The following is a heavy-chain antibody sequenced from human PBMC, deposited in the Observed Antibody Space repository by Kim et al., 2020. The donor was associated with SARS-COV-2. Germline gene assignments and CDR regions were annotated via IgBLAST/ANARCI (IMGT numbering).Heavy chain of an antibody. CDR3: ARDSHSGYDDAQYFQH. D-gene: IGHD5-12*01. CDR2: ISAYNGNT. J-gene: IGHJ1*01. Sequence: ASVKVSCKASGYTFTSYGISWVRQAPGQGLEWMGWISAYNGNTNYAQKLQGRVTMTTDTSTSTAYMELRSLRSDDTAVYYCARDSHSGYDDAQYFQHWGQGTLVTVSS. CDR1: GYTFTSYG. V-gene: IGHV1-18*01.